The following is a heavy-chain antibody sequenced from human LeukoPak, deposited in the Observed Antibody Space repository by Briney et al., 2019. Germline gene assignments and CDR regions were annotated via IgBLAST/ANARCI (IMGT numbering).Heavy chain of an antibody. CDR1: GFTFSGSA. J-gene: IGHJ4*02. Sequence: GGSLKLSCAASGFTFSGSAMHWVRQASGKGLEWVGRIRSKANSYATAYAASVKGRFTISRDDSKNTAYLQMNSLKTEDTAVYYCTRHGGYYNGQDYWGQGTLVTASS. D-gene: IGHD3-9*01. V-gene: IGHV3-73*01. CDR2: IRSKANSYAT. CDR3: TRHGGYYNGQDY.